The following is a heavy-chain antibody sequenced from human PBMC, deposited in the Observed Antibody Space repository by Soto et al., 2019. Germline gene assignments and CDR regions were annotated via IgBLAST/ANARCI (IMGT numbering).Heavy chain of an antibody. CDR1: GGTFSSYA. Sequence: ASVKVSCKASGGTFSSYAISWVRQAPGQGLEWMGGIIPIFGTANYAQKFQGRVTITADESTSTAYMELSSLRSEDTAVYYCARGLTYGDYEQLYSMDVWGQGTTVIVSS. J-gene: IGHJ6*02. V-gene: IGHV1-69*13. CDR3: ARGLTYGDYEQLYSMDV. CDR2: IIPIFGTA. D-gene: IGHD4-17*01.